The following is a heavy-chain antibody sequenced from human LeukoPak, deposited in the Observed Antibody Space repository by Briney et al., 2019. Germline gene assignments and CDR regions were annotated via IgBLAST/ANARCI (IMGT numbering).Heavy chain of an antibody. D-gene: IGHD2-2*01. CDR1: GFTFSSYS. J-gene: IGHJ6*04. Sequence: GGSLRLSCAASGFTFSSYSMNWVRQAPGKGLQWVSSISSSSSYIYYADSVKGRFTISRDDAKNSLYLQMNSLRAEDTAVYYCARAAIVVVPAANYYYYYGMDVWGKGTTVTVSS. CDR2: ISSSSSYI. CDR3: ARAAIVVVPAANYYYYYGMDV. V-gene: IGHV3-21*01.